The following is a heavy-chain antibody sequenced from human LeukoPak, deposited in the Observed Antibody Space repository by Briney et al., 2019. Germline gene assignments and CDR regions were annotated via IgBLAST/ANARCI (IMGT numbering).Heavy chain of an antibody. V-gene: IGHV3-53*01. D-gene: IGHD5-12*01. Sequence: GGSLRLSCAASGFTVSSNYMSWVRQAPGKGLEWVSVIYSGGSTYYADSVKGRFTISRDNSKNTLYLQMNSLRAEDTAVYYCAKGYSGYVMYFDYWGQGTLVTVSS. CDR2: IYSGGST. J-gene: IGHJ4*02. CDR1: GFTVSSNY. CDR3: AKGYSGYVMYFDY.